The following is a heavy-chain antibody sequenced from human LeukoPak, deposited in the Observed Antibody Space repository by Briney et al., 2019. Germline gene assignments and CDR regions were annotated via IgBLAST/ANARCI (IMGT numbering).Heavy chain of an antibody. CDR1: GGSFSGYY. D-gene: IGHD5-18*01. J-gene: IGHJ4*02. V-gene: IGHV4-34*01. Sequence: PSETLSLTCAVYGGSFSGYYWSWIRQPPGKGLEWIGEINHSGSTNYNPSLKSRVTISVDTSKNQFSLKLSSVTAADTAVYYCARGRGYRYGPPGYWGQGTLVTVSS. CDR2: INHSGST. CDR3: ARGRGYRYGPPGY.